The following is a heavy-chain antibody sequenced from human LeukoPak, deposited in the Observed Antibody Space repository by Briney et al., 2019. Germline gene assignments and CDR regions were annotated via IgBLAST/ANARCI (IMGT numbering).Heavy chain of an antibody. CDR3: ARCAAGGVVTEIDY. CDR1: GYSISSSYY. CDR2: IYHSGST. D-gene: IGHD2-21*02. Sequence: SETLSLTCAVSGYSISSSYYWAWIRQPPGKGLEWIGSIYHSGSTYYNPSLNSRVTISVDTSKNQFSLKLSSVTAADTAVYYCARCAAGGVVTEIDYWGQETLVTVSS. J-gene: IGHJ4*02. V-gene: IGHV4-38-2*01.